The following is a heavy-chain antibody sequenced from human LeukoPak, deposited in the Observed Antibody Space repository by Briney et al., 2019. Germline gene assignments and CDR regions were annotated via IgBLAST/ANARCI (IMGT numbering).Heavy chain of an antibody. D-gene: IGHD3-10*01. J-gene: IGHJ4*02. CDR2: IYPGDSDT. CDR3: ARRVTMVRGVYYFDY. CDR1: GYSFTSYW. V-gene: IGHV5-51*01. Sequence: GESLQISCKGSGYSFTSYWIGWVRQMPGKGVEWMGIIYPGDSDTRYSPSFQGQVTISADKSISTAYLQWSSLKASDTAMYYCARRVTMVRGVYYFDYWGQGTLVTVSS.